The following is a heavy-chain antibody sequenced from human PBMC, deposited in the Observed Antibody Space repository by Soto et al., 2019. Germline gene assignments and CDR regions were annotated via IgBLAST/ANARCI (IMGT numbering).Heavy chain of an antibody. V-gene: IGHV4-30-4*01. CDR3: ASGAPLQLWSWGAFDY. CDR2: IYYSGST. J-gene: IGHJ4*02. Sequence: SETLSLTCPVSGGSISSGDYYWSRIRQPPGKGMEWIGYIYYSGSTYYNPSLKSRVTISVDTSKNQFSLKLSFVTAAVMAVFYCASGAPLQLWSWGAFDYWGQGTLVTVSS. CDR1: GGSISSGDYY. D-gene: IGHD5-18*01.